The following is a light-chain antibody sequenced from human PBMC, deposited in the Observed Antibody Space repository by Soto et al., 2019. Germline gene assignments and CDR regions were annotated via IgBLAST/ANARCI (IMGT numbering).Light chain of an antibody. CDR2: EGN. V-gene: IGLV2-23*01. J-gene: IGLJ1*01. CDR1: SSDVGGYNY. Sequence: QSALTQPASVSGSPGQSITISCTGTSSDVGGYNYVSWYQHHPGKAPKVMIYEGNKRPSGVSNRFSGSKSGNTASLTISGLQAEDEADYYCCSYAGSNNFVFGTGTKVTVL. CDR3: CSYAGSNNFV.